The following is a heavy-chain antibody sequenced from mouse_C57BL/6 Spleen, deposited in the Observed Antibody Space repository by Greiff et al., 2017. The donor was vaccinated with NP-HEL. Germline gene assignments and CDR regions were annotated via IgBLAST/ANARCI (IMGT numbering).Heavy chain of an antibody. V-gene: IGHV1-63*01. J-gene: IGHJ3*01. CDR3: ASSAQTAQASLFAY. D-gene: IGHD3-2*02. CDR1: GYTFTNYW. CDR2: IYPGGGYT. Sequence: VQLQQSGAELVRPGTSVKMSCKASGYTFTNYWIGWAKQRPGHGLEWIGDIYPGGGYTNYNEKFKGKATLTADKSSSTAYMQFSSLTSEDSAIYYCASSAQTAQASLFAYWGQGTLVTVAA.